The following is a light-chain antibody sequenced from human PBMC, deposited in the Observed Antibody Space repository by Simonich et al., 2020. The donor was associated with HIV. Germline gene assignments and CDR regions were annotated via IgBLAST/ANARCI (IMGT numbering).Light chain of an antibody. V-gene: IGLV2-23*02. Sequence: QSALTQPASVSGSPGQSITISCTGTRSAVGGYNFVSWFQQHPGKAPKVMIYYVSKRPSGVSNRFSGSKSGNTASLTISGLQAEDEADYYCCSYAGSSTYVFGTGTKFTVL. CDR3: CSYAGSSTYV. J-gene: IGLJ1*01. CDR2: YVS. CDR1: RSAVGGYNF.